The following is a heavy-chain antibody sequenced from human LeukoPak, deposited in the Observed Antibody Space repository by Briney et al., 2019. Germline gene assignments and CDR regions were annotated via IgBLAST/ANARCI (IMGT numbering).Heavy chain of an antibody. CDR1: GYTFTSYD. D-gene: IGHD5-12*01. CDR2: MNPNSGST. CDR3: ARGPHVRLPSSFDP. Sequence: PGASVKVSCKASGYTFTSYDINWVRQATGQGLEWMGWMNPNSGSTGSAKRFQCRITMTRDTSISTAYMELSSLRSEDTAVYYCARGPHVRLPSSFDPWGQGTLVTVSS. J-gene: IGHJ5*02. V-gene: IGHV1-8*01.